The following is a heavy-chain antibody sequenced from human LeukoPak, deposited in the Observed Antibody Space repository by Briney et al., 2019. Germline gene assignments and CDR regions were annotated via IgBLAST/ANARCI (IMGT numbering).Heavy chain of an antibody. CDR1: GFTFSSYA. J-gene: IGHJ4*02. CDR3: AKFLPTHIVVANYYFDY. D-gene: IGHD2-21*01. V-gene: IGHV3-23*01. Sequence: GSLRLSCAASGFTFSSYAMSWVRQAPGKGLEWVSAISGSGGSTYYADSVKGRFTISRDNSKNTLYLQMNSLRAEDTAAYYCAKFLPTHIVVANYYFDYWGQGTLVTVSS. CDR2: ISGSGGST.